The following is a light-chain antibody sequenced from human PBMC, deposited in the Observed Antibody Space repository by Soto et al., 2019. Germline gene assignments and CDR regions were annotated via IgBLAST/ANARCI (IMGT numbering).Light chain of an antibody. Sequence: DIQMTQSPSSLSASVGDRVTITCRASQSISSYLNWYQQKPGKAPKLLIYAASSLQSGVPSRFSGSGSWTDFTLTISSLQPEDFATYYCQQSYSTPTTFGQGTKVDIK. J-gene: IGKJ1*01. CDR2: AAS. V-gene: IGKV1-39*01. CDR1: QSISSY. CDR3: QQSYSTPTT.